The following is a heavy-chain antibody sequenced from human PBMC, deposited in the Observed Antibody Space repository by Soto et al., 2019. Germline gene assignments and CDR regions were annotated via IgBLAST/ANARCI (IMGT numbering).Heavy chain of an antibody. CDR3: ARGSIAAAGSPFDY. Sequence: PSETLSLTCTVSGGSISSGCYYWSWIRQHPGKGLEWIGYIYYSGSTYYNPSLKSRVTISVDTSKNQFSLKLSSVTAADTAVYYCARGSIAAAGSPFDYWGQGTLVTVSS. J-gene: IGHJ4*02. CDR1: GGSISSGCYY. CDR2: IYYSGST. D-gene: IGHD6-13*01. V-gene: IGHV4-31*03.